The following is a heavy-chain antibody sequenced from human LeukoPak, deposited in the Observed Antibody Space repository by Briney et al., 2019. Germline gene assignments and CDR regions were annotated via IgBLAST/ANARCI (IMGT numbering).Heavy chain of an antibody. CDR2: IYSSGST. CDR1: GGSISSYY. D-gene: IGHD3-10*01. V-gene: IGHV4-59*01. CDR3: ARADPNASGYFYRFNWFDP. J-gene: IGHJ5*02. Sequence: SETLSLTCTVSGGSISSYYWNWVRQPPGKGLEWIGNIYSSGSTDYNPSLKSRVTISLDTSKFQFSLRLNSVTAADTAVYYCARADPNASGYFYRFNWFDPWGQGTLVTVSS.